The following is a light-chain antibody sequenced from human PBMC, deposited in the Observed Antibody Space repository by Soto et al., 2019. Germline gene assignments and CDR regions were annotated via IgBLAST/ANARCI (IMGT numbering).Light chain of an antibody. J-gene: IGKJ1*01. CDR2: AAS. V-gene: IGKV1-39*01. CDR1: QIISNY. Sequence: DIQLTQSPSSLSASVGDRVSISCRASQIISNYLNWYQQKPGKAPKVLIFAASRLQSGVPSRFSCSGSGTDFTLTISSLQPEDFATYYCQQSYTRTFGQGTKVDI. CDR3: QQSYTRT.